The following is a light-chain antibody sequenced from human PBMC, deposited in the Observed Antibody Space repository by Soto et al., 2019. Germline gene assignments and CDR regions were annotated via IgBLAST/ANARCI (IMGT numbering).Light chain of an antibody. CDR2: DVS. V-gene: IGLV2-14*01. CDR1: SSDIGAYNY. CDR3: ASYTTSSTLI. Sequence: QSALTQPASVSGSPGQSITISCTGTSSDIGAYNYVSWYQQHHPGKVPKPVIYDVSHRPSGISSRVSGSKSGNAASLTISGLQAEDEADYYCASYTTSSTLIFGGGTQLTVL. J-gene: IGLJ2*01.